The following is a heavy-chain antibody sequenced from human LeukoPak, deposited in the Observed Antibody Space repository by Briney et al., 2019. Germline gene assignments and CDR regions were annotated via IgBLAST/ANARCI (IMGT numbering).Heavy chain of an antibody. J-gene: IGHJ4*02. Sequence: ASVKVSCKASGYTFTSYGISWVRQAPGQGLEWMGWISGYNGNTNYAQKFQGRVTITRNTSMSTAYMELSSLRSEDTAVYYCAREVYYDSSGYYNWGQGTLVTVSS. CDR1: GYTFTSYG. CDR2: ISGYNGNT. CDR3: AREVYYDSSGYYN. D-gene: IGHD3-22*01. V-gene: IGHV1-18*01.